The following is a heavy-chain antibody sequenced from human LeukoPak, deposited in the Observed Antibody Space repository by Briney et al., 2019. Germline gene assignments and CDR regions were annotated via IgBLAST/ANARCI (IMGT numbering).Heavy chain of an antibody. CDR1: EFTFSSYW. CDR3: ARYLNSGPADY. CDR2: INGDGSDK. J-gene: IGHJ4*02. D-gene: IGHD5-12*01. Sequence: GGSLRLSCAASEFTFSSYWMSRFRQAPGKGLEWVANINGDGSDKHYVDSVRGRFTISRDNAKNSLYLQMNSLRAEDTAVYYCARYLNSGPADYWGQGSLVTVSS. V-gene: IGHV3-7*01.